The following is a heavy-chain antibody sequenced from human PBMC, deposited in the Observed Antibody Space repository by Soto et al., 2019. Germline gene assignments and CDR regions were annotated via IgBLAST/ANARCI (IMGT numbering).Heavy chain of an antibody. CDR1: GFSLSTTRVG. Sequence: QITLKESGPPLVKPTQTLTLTCTFSGFSLSTTRVGVGWIRQPPGEALEGLALIYWDDDKRYSPSLKNRLTITQDTSKHQVVLSMPNMDPVDTAAYYCAHRPPYGGTHFDYWGQGTLVTVSS. CDR3: AHRPPYGGTHFDY. J-gene: IGHJ4*02. CDR2: IYWDDDK. V-gene: IGHV2-5*02. D-gene: IGHD2-15*01.